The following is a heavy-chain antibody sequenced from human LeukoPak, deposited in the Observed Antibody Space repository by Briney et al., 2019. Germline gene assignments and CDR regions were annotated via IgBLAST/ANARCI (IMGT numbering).Heavy chain of an antibody. CDR3: ARDHIAAASVDWSDP. Sequence: GGSLTLSCAASGFMFGGSAMNWVRQAPGRGLEWVAVISYDGSDKYYADSVKGRFTISRDNSKSALYLQMNSLTSEDTAVYYCARDHIAAASVDWSDPWGQGTLVTVS. V-gene: IGHV3-30*04. J-gene: IGHJ5*02. CDR2: ISYDGSDK. D-gene: IGHD6-13*01. CDR1: GFMFGGSA.